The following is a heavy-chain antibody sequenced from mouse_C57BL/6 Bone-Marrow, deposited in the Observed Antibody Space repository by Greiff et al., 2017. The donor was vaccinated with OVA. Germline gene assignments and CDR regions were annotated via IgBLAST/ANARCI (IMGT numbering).Heavy chain of an antibody. Sequence: QVQLQQPGAELVKPGASVKMSCKASGYTFTSYWITWVKQRPGQGLEWIGDIYPGSGSTNYNEKFKGKATLTVDTSSSTAYMQLSSLTSEDSAVYYCARDHYYGSSSGYWGQGTTLTVAS. J-gene: IGHJ2*01. CDR1: GYTFTSYW. CDR3: ARDHYYGSSSGY. V-gene: IGHV1-55*01. D-gene: IGHD1-1*01. CDR2: IYPGSGST.